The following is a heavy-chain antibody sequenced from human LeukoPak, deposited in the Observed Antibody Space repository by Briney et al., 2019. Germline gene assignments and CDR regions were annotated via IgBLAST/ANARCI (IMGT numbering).Heavy chain of an antibody. CDR3: ARGGSYVRQYYFDY. D-gene: IGHD1-26*01. Sequence: GGSLRLSCAASGFTFSTSSMNWVRQAPGKGLEWVSYISDTGRTIYYADSVKGRFTISRDNAKNSLYLQMNSLRAEDTAVYYCARGGSYVRQYYFDYWGQGTLVTVSS. V-gene: IGHV3-48*04. CDR1: GFTFSTSS. J-gene: IGHJ4*02. CDR2: ISDTGRTI.